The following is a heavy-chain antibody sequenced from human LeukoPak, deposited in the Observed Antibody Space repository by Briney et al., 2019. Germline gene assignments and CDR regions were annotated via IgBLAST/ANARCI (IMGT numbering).Heavy chain of an antibody. Sequence: ASVKVSCKASGYTFTGDYMHWVRQAPGQGLEWMGWINPNSGGTNYAQKFQGRVTMTRDTSISTAYMELSRLRSDATAVYYCARHRRSIAARHDYYYYMDVWGTGTTVTVSS. CDR1: GYTFTGDY. V-gene: IGHV1-2*02. J-gene: IGHJ6*03. CDR2: INPNSGGT. D-gene: IGHD6-6*01. CDR3: ARHRRSIAARHDYYYYMDV.